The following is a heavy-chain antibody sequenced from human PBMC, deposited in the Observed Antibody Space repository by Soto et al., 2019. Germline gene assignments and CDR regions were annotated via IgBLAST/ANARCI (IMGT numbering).Heavy chain of an antibody. CDR3: ARDSRYSSSSTAFDY. V-gene: IGHV3-7*01. CDR1: GFTFSSYW. CDR2: IKQDGSEK. Sequence: GGSLRLSCAASGFTFSSYWMSWVRQAPGKGLEWVANIKQDGSEKYYVDSVKGRFTISRDNAKNSLYLQMNSLRAEDTAVYYCARDSRYSSSSTAFDYWGQGTLVTVSS. D-gene: IGHD6-13*01. J-gene: IGHJ4*02.